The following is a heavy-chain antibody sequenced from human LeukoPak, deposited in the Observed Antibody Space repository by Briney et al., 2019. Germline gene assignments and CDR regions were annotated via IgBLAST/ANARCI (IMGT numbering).Heavy chain of an antibody. CDR1: GGSFSGYY. V-gene: IGHV4-34*01. Sequence: SETLSLTCAVYGGSFSGYYWSWIRQPPGKGLEWIGEINHSGSTNYNPSLKSRVTISVDTSKNQFSLKLTSVTAADTAVFYCARSYSSGWFYFDDWGQGTLVTVSS. J-gene: IGHJ4*02. CDR3: ARSYSSGWFYFDD. D-gene: IGHD6-19*01. CDR2: INHSGST.